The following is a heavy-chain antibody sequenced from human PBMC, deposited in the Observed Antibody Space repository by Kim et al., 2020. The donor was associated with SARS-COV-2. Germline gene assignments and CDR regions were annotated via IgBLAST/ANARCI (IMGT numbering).Heavy chain of an antibody. CDR2: ISWDGGST. J-gene: IGHJ4*02. V-gene: IGHV3-43*01. CDR3: AKCRTGYNYGGDTDY. Sequence: GGSLRLSCAASGFTFGDYNMHWVRQAPGKGLEWVSLISWDGGSTYYADSVKGRFTISRDNRKNSLYLQMNSLRTEDTALYYCAKCRTGYNYGGDTDYWGQGTLVTVSS. D-gene: IGHD5-12*01. CDR1: GFTFGDYN.